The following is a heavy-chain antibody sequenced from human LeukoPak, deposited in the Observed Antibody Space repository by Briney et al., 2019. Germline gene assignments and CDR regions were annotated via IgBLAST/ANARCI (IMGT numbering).Heavy chain of an antibody. CDR1: GFTFSSYW. CDR2: IKQDGNEK. V-gene: IGHV3-7*01. J-gene: IGHJ4*02. Sequence: GGSLRLSCAASGFTFSSYWMSWVRQAPGKGLEWVANIKQDGNEKYYVDSVKGRFTISRDNAKNSLYLQMNSLRAEDTAVYYCARGLSSSWYGEGYWGQGTLVTVSS. D-gene: IGHD6-13*01. CDR3: ARGLSSSWYGEGY.